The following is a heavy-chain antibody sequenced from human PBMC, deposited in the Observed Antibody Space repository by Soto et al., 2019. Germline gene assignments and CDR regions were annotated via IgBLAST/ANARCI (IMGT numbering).Heavy chain of an antibody. J-gene: IGHJ3*02. Sequence: AGGSLRLSCTASGFTFGDYAMSWVRQAPGKGLEWVGFIRSKAYGGTTEYAASVKGRFTISRDDSKSIAYLQMNSLKTEDTAVYYCTRERSIVGATYYDAFDIRGQGTMVTVS. CDR1: GFTFGDYA. CDR3: TRERSIVGATYYDAFDI. D-gene: IGHD1-26*01. V-gene: IGHV3-49*04. CDR2: IRSKAYGGTT.